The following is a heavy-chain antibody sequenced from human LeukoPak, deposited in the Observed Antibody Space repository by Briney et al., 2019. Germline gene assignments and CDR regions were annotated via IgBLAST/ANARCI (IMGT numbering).Heavy chain of an antibody. CDR3: ALADSYGYRVPDY. CDR1: GYTFTSYD. D-gene: IGHD5-18*01. J-gene: IGHJ4*02. Sequence: GASVKVSCKASGYTFTSYDINWVRQATGQGLEWMGWMNPNSGNTGYAQKFQGRVTMTRNTSISTAYMELRSLRSEDTAVYYCALADSYGYRVPDYWGQGTLVTVSS. V-gene: IGHV1-8*01. CDR2: MNPNSGNT.